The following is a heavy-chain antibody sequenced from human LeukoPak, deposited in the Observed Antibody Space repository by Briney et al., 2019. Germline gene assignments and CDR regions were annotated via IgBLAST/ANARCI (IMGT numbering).Heavy chain of an antibody. CDR1: GFPSSNHA. Sequence: GGSLRLSCAASGFPSSNHAMSWVRQAPGKGLEWVSAMIGSGSSTYYADSVKGRFTISRDNSKNTLYLQLNSLRAEDTAVYYCVKDQREAYGSGWSRDFDYWGQGTLVTVSS. V-gene: IGHV3-23*01. D-gene: IGHD6-19*01. CDR2: MIGSGSST. CDR3: VKDQREAYGSGWSRDFDY. J-gene: IGHJ4*02.